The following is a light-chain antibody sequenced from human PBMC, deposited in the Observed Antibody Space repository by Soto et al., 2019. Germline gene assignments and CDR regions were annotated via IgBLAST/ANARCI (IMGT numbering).Light chain of an antibody. CDR2: DGS. CDR1: QSVSSDY. CDR3: QQYDTSPT. Sequence: EIVLTQSPNTLSLSPGERATLSFRASQSVSSDYLVWYQQKSGQPPRVLIYDGSTRAIGIPDRFSGSGSGTDFTLTISRLEPEDFGVYFCQQYDTSPTSGQGTKVDIK. V-gene: IGKV3-20*01. J-gene: IGKJ1*01.